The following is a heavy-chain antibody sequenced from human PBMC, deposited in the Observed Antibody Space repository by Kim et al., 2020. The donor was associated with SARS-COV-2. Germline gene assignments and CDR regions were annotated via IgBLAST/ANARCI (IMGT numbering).Heavy chain of an antibody. CDR3: ARDPTRYFDWLPRDAFDI. CDR1: GFTFSSYA. Sequence: GGSLRLSCAASGFTFSSYAMHWVRQAPGKGLEWVAVISYDGSNKYYADSVKGRFTISRDNSKNTLYLQMNSLRAEDTAVYYCARDPTRYFDWLPRDAFDIWGQGTMVTVSS. CDR2: ISYDGSNK. V-gene: IGHV3-30*04. J-gene: IGHJ3*02. D-gene: IGHD3-9*01.